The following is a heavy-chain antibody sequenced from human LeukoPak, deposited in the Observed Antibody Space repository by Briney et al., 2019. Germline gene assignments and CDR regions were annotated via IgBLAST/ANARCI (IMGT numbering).Heavy chain of an antibody. V-gene: IGHV4-59*01. J-gene: IGHJ5*02. CDR1: GESISGFY. Sequence: SETLSLTCTVSGESISGFYWTWIRQPPGKGLEWIGYIYYSGSTNYNPSLKSRVTISVDTPKNQFSLKLSSVTAADTAVYYCARGRRADYYDSSGYYNNWFDPWGQGTLVTVSS. CDR3: ARGRRADYYDSSGYYNNWFDP. CDR2: IYYSGST. D-gene: IGHD3-22*01.